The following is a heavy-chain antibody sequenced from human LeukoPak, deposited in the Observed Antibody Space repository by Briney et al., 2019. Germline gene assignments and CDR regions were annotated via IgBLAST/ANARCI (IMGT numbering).Heavy chain of an antibody. D-gene: IGHD6-6*01. Sequence: ASVKVSCKASGYTFTGYYMHWVRQAPGQGLEWMGWINPNSGGTNYAQKFQGRVTMTRATSISTAYMELSRLRSDDTAVYYCAKDPGDQGIAARPNDYWGQGTLVTVSS. CDR2: INPNSGGT. J-gene: IGHJ4*02. V-gene: IGHV1-2*02. CDR1: GYTFTGYY. CDR3: AKDPGDQGIAARPNDY.